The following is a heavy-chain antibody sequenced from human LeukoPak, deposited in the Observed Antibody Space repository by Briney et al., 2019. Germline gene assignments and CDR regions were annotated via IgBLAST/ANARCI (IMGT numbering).Heavy chain of an antibody. CDR2: ISSNGGST. Sequence: GGSLRLSCAASGFTFSSYAMHWVRQAPGKGLEYVSAISSNGGSTYYANSVKGRFTISRDNSKNTLYLQMGSLRAEDMAVYYCARGAQDIVVVPAAIVYAFDIWGQGTMVTVSS. CDR3: ARGAQDIVVVPAAIVYAFDI. V-gene: IGHV3-64*01. CDR1: GFTFSSYA. J-gene: IGHJ3*02. D-gene: IGHD2-2*02.